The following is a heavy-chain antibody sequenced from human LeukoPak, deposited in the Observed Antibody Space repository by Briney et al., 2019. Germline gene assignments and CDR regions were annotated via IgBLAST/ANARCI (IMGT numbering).Heavy chain of an antibody. CDR3: ARDLPQRMLLDSFDI. Sequence: GSLRLSCAASGFTFSSYWMHWVRQAPGKGLVWVSRINSDGSSTSYADSLKGRFTISRDNARNSLYLEMNSLRAEDTAVYYCARDLPQRMLLDSFDIWGQGTMVTVSS. CDR2: INSDGSST. CDR1: GFTFSSYW. J-gene: IGHJ3*02. V-gene: IGHV3-74*01. D-gene: IGHD3-16*01.